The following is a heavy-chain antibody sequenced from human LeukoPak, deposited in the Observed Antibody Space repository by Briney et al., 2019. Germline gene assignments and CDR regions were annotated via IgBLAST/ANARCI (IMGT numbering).Heavy chain of an antibody. J-gene: IGHJ4*02. CDR3: ARASGNGLDY. CDR1: GGTFSSYA. V-gene: IGHV1-69*05. D-gene: IGHD4-23*01. CDR2: IIPIFGTA. Sequence: GASVKVSCKXSGGTFSSYAISWVRQAPGQGLEWMGRIIPIFGTANYAQKFQGRVTITTDESTSTAYMELSSLRSEDTAVYYCARASGNGLDYWGQGTLVTVSS.